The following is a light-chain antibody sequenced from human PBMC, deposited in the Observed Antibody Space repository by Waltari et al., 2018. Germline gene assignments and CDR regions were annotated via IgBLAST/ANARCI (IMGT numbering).Light chain of an antibody. CDR3: QMYVKLPVT. Sequence: EIVLTPSPGTLSLSQGESATLSCRASQCIGTSLTWYQQRPVQAPRLLIFHASSRATVIPDRFSGSVSWTDFSLTINRLGPEDFAVYYCQMYVKLPVTFGQGTKVELK. CDR2: HAS. J-gene: IGKJ1*01. V-gene: IGKV3-20*01. CDR1: QCIGTS.